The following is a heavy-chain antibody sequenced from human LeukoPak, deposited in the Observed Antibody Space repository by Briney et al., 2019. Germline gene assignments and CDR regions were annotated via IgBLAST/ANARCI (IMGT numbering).Heavy chain of an antibody. Sequence: ASVKVSCKASGGTFSSYAISWVRQAPGQGLEWMGGIIPIFGTANYAQKFQGRVTITADESTSTAYVELSSLRSEDTAVYYCARENYYDSSGYYLYYFDYWGQGTLVTVSS. V-gene: IGHV1-69*01. J-gene: IGHJ4*02. CDR2: IIPIFGTA. D-gene: IGHD3-22*01. CDR1: GGTFSSYA. CDR3: ARENYYDSSGYYLYYFDY.